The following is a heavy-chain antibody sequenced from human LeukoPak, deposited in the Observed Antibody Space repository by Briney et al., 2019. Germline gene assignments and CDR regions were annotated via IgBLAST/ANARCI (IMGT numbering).Heavy chain of an antibody. D-gene: IGHD3-9*01. CDR1: GFAFSDYY. V-gene: IGHV3-11*05. CDR3: ARALTGYSAIDY. CDR2: ISSSSSYT. J-gene: IGHJ4*02. Sequence: PGGSLRLSCAASGFAFSDYYMSWIRQAPGKGLEWVSYISSSSSYTNYADSVKGRFTISRDNAKNSLYLQMNSLRAEDTAVYYCARALTGYSAIDYWGQGTLVTVSS.